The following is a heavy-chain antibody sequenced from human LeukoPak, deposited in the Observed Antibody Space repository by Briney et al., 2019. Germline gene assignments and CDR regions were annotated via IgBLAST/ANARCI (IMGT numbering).Heavy chain of an antibody. CDR1: GFTFSSYS. CDR3: ARGYYYDSSGYSPPSYYYGMDV. Sequence: PGGSLRLSCAASGFTFSSYSMNWVRQAPGKGLEWVSSISSSSSYIYYADSVKGRFTISRDNAKNSLYLQMNSLRAEDTAVYYCARGYYYDSSGYSPPSYYYGMDVWGQGTTVTVSS. V-gene: IGHV3-21*01. J-gene: IGHJ6*02. CDR2: ISSSSSYI. D-gene: IGHD3-22*01.